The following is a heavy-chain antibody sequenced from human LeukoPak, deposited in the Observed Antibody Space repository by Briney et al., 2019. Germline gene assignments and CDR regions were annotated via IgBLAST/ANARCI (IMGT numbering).Heavy chain of an antibody. D-gene: IGHD3-10*01. CDR2: IYYSGSA. J-gene: IGHJ4*02. CDR3: SRGGYGSGSYYGY. Sequence: SETLSLTCTVSGGSISNYYWSWIRQPPGKGLEWIGYIYYSGSANYNPSLKSRVTISLDTSKNQFSLKLTSVTAADAAVYYCSRGGYGSGSYYGYWGQGTLVTVSS. V-gene: IGHV4-59*01. CDR1: GGSISNYY.